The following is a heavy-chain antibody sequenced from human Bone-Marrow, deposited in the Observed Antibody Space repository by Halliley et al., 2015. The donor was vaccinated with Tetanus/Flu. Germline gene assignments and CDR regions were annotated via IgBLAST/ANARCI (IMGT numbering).Heavy chain of an antibody. CDR2: FWFDGRNK. D-gene: IGHD3-10*01. CDR3: ARGPDKYYSLDGMDV. V-gene: IGHV3-33*01. J-gene: IGHJ6*02. Sequence: VGVFWFDGRNKTNADSVKGRFSVSRDNSKNTLYLQMNSVRAEDTAVYYCARGPDKYYSLDGMDVWGRGTTVTVSS.